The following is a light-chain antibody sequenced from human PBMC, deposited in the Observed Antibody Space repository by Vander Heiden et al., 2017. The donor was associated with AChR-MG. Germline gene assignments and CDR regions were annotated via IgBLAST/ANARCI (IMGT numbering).Light chain of an antibody. CDR1: SSNIGSNY. CDR2: RNN. J-gene: IGLJ3*02. V-gene: IGLV1-47*01. CDR3: AAWDDSLSVWV. Sequence: QSVLTQPPSASGTPGHRVTISCSGSSSNIGSNYVYWYQQLPGTAPKLLIDRNNQRPSGVPDRFSGSKSGTSASLAISGLRSEDEADYYCAAWDDSLSVWVFGGGTKLTVL.